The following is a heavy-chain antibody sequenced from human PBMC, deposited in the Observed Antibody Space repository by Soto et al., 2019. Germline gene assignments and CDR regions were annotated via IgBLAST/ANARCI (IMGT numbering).Heavy chain of an antibody. CDR1: GGSISSYY. J-gene: IGHJ3*02. V-gene: IGHV4-39*01. Sequence: PSETLSLTCTVSGGSISSYYWGWIRQPPGKGLEWIGSIYYSGSTYYNPSLKSRVTISVDTSKNQFSLKLSSVTAADTAVYYCARHHYYGSGSYVFPPDAFDIWGQGTMVTVSS. CDR2: IYYSGST. D-gene: IGHD3-10*01. CDR3: ARHHYYGSGSYVFPPDAFDI.